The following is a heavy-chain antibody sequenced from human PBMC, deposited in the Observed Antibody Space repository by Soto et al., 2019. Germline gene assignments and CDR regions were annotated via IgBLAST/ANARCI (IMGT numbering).Heavy chain of an antibody. CDR1: GFTFSSYA. J-gene: IGHJ6*02. V-gene: IGHV3-23*01. D-gene: IGHD5-18*01. CDR3: ANRDSAMVTRYYYGMDV. Sequence: GGSLRLSCAASGFTFSSYAMSWVRQAPGKGLEWVSAISGSGGSTYYADSVKGRLPISRDNSKHTLHLQMNSRRAEDTPVYYCANRDSAMVTRYYYGMDVWGQGTTVTVSS. CDR2: ISGSGGST.